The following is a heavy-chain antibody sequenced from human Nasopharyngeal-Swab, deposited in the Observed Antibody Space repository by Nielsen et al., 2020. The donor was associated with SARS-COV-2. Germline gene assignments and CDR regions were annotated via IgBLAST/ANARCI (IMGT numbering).Heavy chain of an antibody. Sequence: GGSLRLSCAASGFAFSTYSMNWVRQAPGKGPEWVSSISSSSSYTYYADSVKGRLTISRDNAKNSLYLQMNSLRAEDTAVYYCAGAPKQVWSRDYFDTWGQGMLVTVSS. CDR3: AGAPKQVWSRDYFDT. CDR1: GFAFSTYS. J-gene: IGHJ4*02. CDR2: ISSSSSYT. V-gene: IGHV3-21*01. D-gene: IGHD5-18*01.